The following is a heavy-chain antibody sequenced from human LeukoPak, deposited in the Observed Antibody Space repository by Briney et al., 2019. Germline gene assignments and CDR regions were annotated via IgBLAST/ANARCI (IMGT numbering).Heavy chain of an antibody. V-gene: IGHV1-69*13. CDR3: ARENGIAARNFDY. Sequence: EASVKLSCKASGGTFSSYAISWVGQAPGQGLEWMGGIIPIFGTANYAQKFQGRVTITADESTSTAYMELSSLRSEDTAVYYCARENGIAARNFDYWGQGTLVTVSS. J-gene: IGHJ4*02. CDR1: GGTFSSYA. CDR2: IIPIFGTA. D-gene: IGHD6-6*01.